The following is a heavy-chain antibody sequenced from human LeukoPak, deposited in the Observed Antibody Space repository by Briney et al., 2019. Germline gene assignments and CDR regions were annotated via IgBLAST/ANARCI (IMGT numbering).Heavy chain of an antibody. CDR1: GFTFSSYA. Sequence: GGSLRLSCAASGFTFSSYAVSWVRQAPGKGLEWVSAISGSGGSTYYADSVKGRFTISRDNSKNTLYLQMNSLRAEDTAVYYCAKDRTNYYDSSGYWGQGTLVTVSS. J-gene: IGHJ4*02. D-gene: IGHD3-22*01. CDR3: AKDRTNYYDSSGY. V-gene: IGHV3-23*01. CDR2: ISGSGGST.